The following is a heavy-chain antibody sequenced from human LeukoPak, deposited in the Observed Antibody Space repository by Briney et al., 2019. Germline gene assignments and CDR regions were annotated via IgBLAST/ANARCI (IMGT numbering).Heavy chain of an antibody. Sequence: SETLSLTCTGTRCPISSYYWSWIRQPAGKGLEWIGRIYTSGSTNYNPSLKSRVTMSVDTSKNQFSLKLSSVTAADTAVYYCARASLRYYYYMDVWGKGTTVTVSS. V-gene: IGHV4-4*07. D-gene: IGHD4-17*01. CDR1: RCPISSYY. J-gene: IGHJ6*03. CDR2: IYTSGST. CDR3: ARASLRYYYYMDV.